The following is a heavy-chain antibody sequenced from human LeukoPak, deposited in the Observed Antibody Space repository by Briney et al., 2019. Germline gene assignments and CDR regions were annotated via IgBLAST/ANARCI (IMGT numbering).Heavy chain of an antibody. V-gene: IGHV3-30*02. CDR1: GFIFRNYG. Sequence: PGGSLRLSCAASGFIFRNYGMHWVRQAPGKGLEWVAFIRYDGTKANYAESVRGRFTISRDNSKNTLYLQMNSLRADDTAVFYCAKDGVILAPGESWYMDVWGSGTPVTVSS. CDR2: IRYDGTKA. CDR3: AKDGVILAPGESWYMDV. D-gene: IGHD3-10*01. J-gene: IGHJ6*03.